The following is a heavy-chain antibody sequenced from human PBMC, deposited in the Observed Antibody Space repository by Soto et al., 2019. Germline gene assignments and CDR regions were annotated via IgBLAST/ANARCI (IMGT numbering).Heavy chain of an antibody. D-gene: IGHD3-16*01. CDR2: INPSGGST. J-gene: IGHJ3*02. V-gene: IGHV1-46*01. CDR1: WYTFTIYY. CDR3: ASVPHTFVITSGGAEGGDDFDI. Sequence: ASVXVAYRASWYTFTIYYMRCFLQAAGQGLACIGVINPSGGSTIYAQKIQGRATRTRDTSTSTVYVELSSLRSEDTAVYYSASVPHTFVITSGGAEGGDDFDISGNGTMVTVS.